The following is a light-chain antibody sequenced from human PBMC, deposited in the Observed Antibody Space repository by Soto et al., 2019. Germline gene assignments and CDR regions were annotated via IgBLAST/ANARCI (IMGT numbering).Light chain of an antibody. V-gene: IGKV4-1*01. Sequence: DIVLTQFPDSLTLSLGETATIKCKSSQSLLYRSTNNNYLAWYQQKPGQSPKVIMYWASTRASGVPDSFSGSGSGTDFTLTIRNLQPEDVAVYSCHQYYTPQITFGGG. CDR1: QSLLYRSTNNNY. J-gene: IGKJ4*01. CDR2: WAS. CDR3: HQYYTPQIT.